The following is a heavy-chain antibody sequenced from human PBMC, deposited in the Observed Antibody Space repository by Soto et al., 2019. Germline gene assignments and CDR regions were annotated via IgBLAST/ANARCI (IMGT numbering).Heavy chain of an antibody. CDR2: INSGGTDI. CDR3: VIDNWNRRPDSWFDP. D-gene: IGHD1-20*01. J-gene: IGHJ5*02. Sequence: EVQLVESGGGFVQPGGSLRLSCVASGFSFSGYSMNWVRQAPGKGLQWVSFINSGGTDIYYADSVKGRFTISRDNAKNSLYLRMNSLRAEDTAVYYCVIDNWNRRPDSWFDPWGQGTLVTVSS. CDR1: GFSFSGYS. V-gene: IGHV3-48*01.